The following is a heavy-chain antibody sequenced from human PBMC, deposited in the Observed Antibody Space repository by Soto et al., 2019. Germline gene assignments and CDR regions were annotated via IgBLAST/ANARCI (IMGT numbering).Heavy chain of an antibody. CDR1: GYTFTSYD. CDR3: ARGCKRWLSNTDWFDP. D-gene: IGHD2-21*01. CDR2: MNPNSGNT. J-gene: IGHJ5*02. V-gene: IGHV1-8*01. Sequence: GASVKVSCKASGYTFTSYDINWVRQATGQGLEWMGWMNPNSGNTGYAQKFQGRVTMTRNTSISTAYIELSSLRSEDTAVYYCARGCKRWLSNTDWFDPWGQGTLVTVSS.